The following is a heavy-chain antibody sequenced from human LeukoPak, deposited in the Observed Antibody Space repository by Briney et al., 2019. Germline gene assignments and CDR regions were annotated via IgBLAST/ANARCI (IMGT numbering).Heavy chain of an antibody. V-gene: IGHV4-59*01. Sequence: SQTLSLTCAVSGGSISSYYWSWIRQPPGKGLEWIGYIYYSGSTNYNPSLKSRVTISVDTSKNQFSLKLSSVTAADTAVYYCASGTHYYDSSGHYGYFDYWGQGTLVTVSS. D-gene: IGHD3-22*01. CDR3: ASGTHYYDSSGHYGYFDY. CDR2: IYYSGST. J-gene: IGHJ4*02. CDR1: GGSISSYY.